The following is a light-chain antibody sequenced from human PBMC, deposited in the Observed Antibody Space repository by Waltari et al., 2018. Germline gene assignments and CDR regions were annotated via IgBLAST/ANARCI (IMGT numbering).Light chain of an antibody. CDR2: KAS. CDR3: QQYNSYRT. J-gene: IGKJ1*01. V-gene: IGKV1-5*03. CDR1: QSISSW. Sequence: DIQITQSPSTLSATVDARVTITCQASQSISSWFAWYQQKPGKAPKLLIYKASSLESGVQSRFSGSGSGTEFTLTISSLQPDDFATYYCQQYNSYRTFGQGTKVEIK.